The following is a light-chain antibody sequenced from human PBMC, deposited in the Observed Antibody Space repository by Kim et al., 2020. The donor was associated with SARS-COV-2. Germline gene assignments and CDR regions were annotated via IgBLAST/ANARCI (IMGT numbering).Light chain of an antibody. J-gene: IGKJ2*02. CDR3: LQNCSNPRT. V-gene: IGKV1-6*01. CDR1: QDIRND. CDR2: AAS. Sequence: SAFVGGGVTITCRASQDIRNDLGWYQQKPGEAPKLLIYAASTLQSGVPSGCSGSGASADVSPTISSLQADDVATDYCLQNCSNPRTFGQGTKLEI.